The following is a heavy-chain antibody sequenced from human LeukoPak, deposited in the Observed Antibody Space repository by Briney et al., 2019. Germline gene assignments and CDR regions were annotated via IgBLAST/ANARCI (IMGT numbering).Heavy chain of an antibody. CDR1: GYTITSYA. CDR3: ARTGSSRWHGDHYYFDY. V-gene: IGHV1-3*01. J-gene: IGHJ4*02. D-gene: IGHD6-13*01. Sequence: GASVNVSCKASGYTITSYAIHWVRQAPGQRLEWMGWINGDNGNTKYSQKFQGRVTITGDASASTAYMELSSLRSEDTAVFYCARTGSSRWHGDHYYFDYWGQGTLVTVSS. CDR2: INGDNGNT.